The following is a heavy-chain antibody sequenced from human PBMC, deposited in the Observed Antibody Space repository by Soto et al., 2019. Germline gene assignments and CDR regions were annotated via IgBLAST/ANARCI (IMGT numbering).Heavy chain of an antibody. V-gene: IGHV3-23*01. Sequence: GGSLRLSCAASGFTFSSYAMSWVRQAPGKGLEWVSAISGSGGSTYYADSVKGRFTISRDNSKNTLYLQMNSLRAVDTAVYYCAKDSGDGYNRGGAFDIWGQGTMVTVSS. CDR2: ISGSGGST. CDR1: GFTFSSYA. D-gene: IGHD5-12*01. J-gene: IGHJ3*02. CDR3: AKDSGDGYNRGGAFDI.